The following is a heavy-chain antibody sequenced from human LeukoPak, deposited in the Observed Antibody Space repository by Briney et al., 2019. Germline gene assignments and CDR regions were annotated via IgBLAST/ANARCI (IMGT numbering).Heavy chain of an antibody. J-gene: IGHJ5*02. D-gene: IGHD5-12*01. CDR1: GFTFSSYG. Sequence: GGSLRLSCAASGFTFSSYGMHWVRQAPGKGLEWVAVISYDGSNKYYADSVKGRFTISRDNSKNTLYLQMNSLRAEDTAVYYCARTTIRLSPFDPWGQGTLVTVSS. CDR3: ARTTIRLSPFDP. V-gene: IGHV3-30*03. CDR2: ISYDGSNK.